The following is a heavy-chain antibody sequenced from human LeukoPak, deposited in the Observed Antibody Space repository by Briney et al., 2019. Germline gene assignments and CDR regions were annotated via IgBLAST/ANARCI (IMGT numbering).Heavy chain of an antibody. V-gene: IGHV3-21*01. CDR3: ARETGGYSGYVGAFDI. CDR1: GFTFSSYS. Sequence: PGGSLRLSCAASGFTFSSYSMNWVRQAPGKGLEWVSSISSSSSYIYYADSVKGRFTISRDNAKNSLYLQMNSLRAEDTAVYYCARETGGYSGYVGAFDIWGQGTMVTVSS. J-gene: IGHJ3*02. D-gene: IGHD5-12*01. CDR2: ISSSSSYI.